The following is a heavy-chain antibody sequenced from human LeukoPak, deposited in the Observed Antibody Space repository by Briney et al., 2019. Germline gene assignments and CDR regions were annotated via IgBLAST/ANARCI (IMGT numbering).Heavy chain of an antibody. CDR3: ARSRGSYYRPYDAFDI. CDR1: GGSFSGYY. Sequence: SETLSLTCAVYGGSFSGYYWSWIRQPPGKGLEWIGEINHSGSTNYNPSLKSRVTISVDTSKNQFSLKLSSVTAADTAVYYCARSRGSYYRPYDAFDIWGQGTMVTVSS. V-gene: IGHV4-34*01. D-gene: IGHD1-26*01. CDR2: INHSGST. J-gene: IGHJ3*02.